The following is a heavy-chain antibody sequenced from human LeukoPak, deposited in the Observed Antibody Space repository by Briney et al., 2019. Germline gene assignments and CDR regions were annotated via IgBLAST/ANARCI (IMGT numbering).Heavy chain of an antibody. V-gene: IGHV3-23*01. Sequence: GGSLRLSCAASGFTFSTNAMSWVRQAPGKGLEWVLGISSGDNTYYVDSVKGRFTISRDNSKNTLFLQMNSLRAEDTAVYYCAKDFEGRLQPLDYWGQGTLVTVSS. CDR1: GFTFSTNA. CDR3: AKDFEGRLQPLDY. CDR2: ISSGDNT. J-gene: IGHJ4*02. D-gene: IGHD5-24*01.